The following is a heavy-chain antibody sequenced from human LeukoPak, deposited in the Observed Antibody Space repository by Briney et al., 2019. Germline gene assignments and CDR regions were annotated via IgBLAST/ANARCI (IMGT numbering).Heavy chain of an antibody. J-gene: IGHJ4*02. CDR1: GYTFTSYY. CDR3: AREVDGSGYWGGYFDY. Sequence: ASVKVSCKASGYTFTSYYMHWVRPAPGQGREWMGIINPSGGSTRYAQKFQGRVTKTRDTSTSTVYMELSSLRSDDTAVYYCAREVDGSGYWGGYFDYWGQGTLVTVSS. CDR2: INPSGGST. V-gene: IGHV1-46*01. D-gene: IGHD3-22*01.